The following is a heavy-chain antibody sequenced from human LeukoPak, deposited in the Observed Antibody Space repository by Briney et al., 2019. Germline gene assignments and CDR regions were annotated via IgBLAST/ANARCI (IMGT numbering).Heavy chain of an antibody. J-gene: IGHJ3*02. CDR3: AREGKDAFDI. Sequence: SRTLSLTCAISGDSVSSNSAAWSWIRQSPSRGLEWLSRTYYRSSWYNDYAVSVKSRITINPDSSKNQFSLQLDSVTPEDTAVYYCAREGKDAFDIWGQGTMVTVSS. CDR1: GDSVSSNSAA. V-gene: IGHV6-1*01. D-gene: IGHD3-10*01. CDR2: TYYRSSWYN.